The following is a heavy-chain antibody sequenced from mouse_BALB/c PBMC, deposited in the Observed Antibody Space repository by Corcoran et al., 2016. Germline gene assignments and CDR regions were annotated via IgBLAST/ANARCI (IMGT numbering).Heavy chain of an antibody. CDR2: ISCYNGAT. V-gene: IGHV1S34*01. Sequence: LVKTGASVKISCKASGYSFTGYYMHWVKQSHGKSLEWIGYISCYNGATSYNQKFKGKATFTVDTSSSTAYMQFNSLTSEGSAVYYCARKDYGNYDYFDYWGQGTTLTVSS. J-gene: IGHJ2*01. CDR3: ARKDYGNYDYFDY. CDR1: GYSFTGYY. D-gene: IGHD2-1*01.